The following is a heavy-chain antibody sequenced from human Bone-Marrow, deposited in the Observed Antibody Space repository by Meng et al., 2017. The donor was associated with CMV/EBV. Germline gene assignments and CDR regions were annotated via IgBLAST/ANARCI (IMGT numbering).Heavy chain of an antibody. CDR2: IKSKTDGGTT. J-gene: IGHJ4*02. D-gene: IGHD2-15*01. V-gene: IGHV3-15*01. CDR1: GFTFSNAW. Sequence: GESLKISCAASGFTFSNAWMSWVRQAPGKGLEWVGRIKSKTDGGTTDYAAPVKGRFTISRDDSKNTLYLQMNSLKTEDTAVYYCTVRTALGYCSGGSCYNRFAYWGQGQLVNVSS. CDR3: TVRTALGYCSGGSCYNRFAY.